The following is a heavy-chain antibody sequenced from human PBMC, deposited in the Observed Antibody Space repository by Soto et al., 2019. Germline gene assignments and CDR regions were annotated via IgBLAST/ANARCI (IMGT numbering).Heavy chain of an antibody. CDR3: PRGRIRGGFDAFEI. CDR1: GYSFTSYW. V-gene: IGHV5-10-1*01. J-gene: IGHJ3*02. D-gene: IGHD2-15*01. Sequence: ESLKISCKGSGYSFTSYWISWVRQMPGKGLEWMGMIYLSDSYITYSPSFQGHVTISADKYISTAYLQVRSLKASGTAMYYCPRGRIRGGFDAFEIWGQGTTVSVSS. CDR2: IYLSDSYI.